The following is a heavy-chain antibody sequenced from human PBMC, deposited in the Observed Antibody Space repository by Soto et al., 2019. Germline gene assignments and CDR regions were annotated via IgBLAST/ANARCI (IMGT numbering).Heavy chain of an antibody. Sequence: GGSLRLSCAASGFTFSSYAMSWVRQAPGKGLEWVSAISGSGGSTYYADSVKGRFTISRDNSKNTLYLQMNSLRAEDTAVYYCAKTVGSGSYYNEFFDYWGQGTLVTVSS. CDR1: GFTFSSYA. V-gene: IGHV3-23*01. CDR3: AKTVGSGSYYNEFFDY. J-gene: IGHJ4*02. D-gene: IGHD3-10*01. CDR2: ISGSGGST.